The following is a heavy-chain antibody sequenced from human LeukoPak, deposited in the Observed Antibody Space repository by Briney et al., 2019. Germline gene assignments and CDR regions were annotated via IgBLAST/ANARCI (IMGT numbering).Heavy chain of an antibody. D-gene: IGHD3-9*01. CDR1: GLTFSNYA. Sequence: GGSLRLSCAASGLTFSNYAMSWVRQAPGKGLEWVSAIVGSGGSTYYADSVKGRFSISRDNSKNTLFLQMNSLRVEDTALYYCSKWGDYDVLTGYDSDFWGQGTLVTVSS. CDR2: IVGSGGST. J-gene: IGHJ4*02. CDR3: SKWGDYDVLTGYDSDF. V-gene: IGHV3-23*01.